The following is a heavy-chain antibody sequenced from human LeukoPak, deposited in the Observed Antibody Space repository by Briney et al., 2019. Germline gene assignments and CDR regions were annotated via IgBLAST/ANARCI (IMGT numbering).Heavy chain of an antibody. CDR2: IRSKRYDGAT. Sequence: GGSLRLSCAASGFSFDDYGMSWVRQAPGKGLEWVGFIRSKRYDGATEYAASVKGRFTISRDDTKSVAYLHMNSLKTEDTAIYYCTRDILSGWYYFDFWGQGTLVTVSS. CDR3: TRDILSGWYYFDF. J-gene: IGHJ4*02. CDR1: GFSFDDYG. D-gene: IGHD6-19*01. V-gene: IGHV3-49*04.